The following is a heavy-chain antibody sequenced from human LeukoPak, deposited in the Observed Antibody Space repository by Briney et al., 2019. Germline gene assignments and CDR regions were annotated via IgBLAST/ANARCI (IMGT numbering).Heavy chain of an antibody. CDR1: GHSISSAYY. CDR2: MYHSGNT. Sequence: SETLSLTCTVSGHSISSAYYWGWIRQPPGKGLEWIGNMYHSGNTYYNPSLKSRVTISVDTSKNQFSLKLSSVTAADTAVYYCARFILLGYMDVWGKGTTVTVSS. CDR3: ARFILLGYMDV. V-gene: IGHV4-38-2*02. J-gene: IGHJ6*03. D-gene: IGHD3-3*02.